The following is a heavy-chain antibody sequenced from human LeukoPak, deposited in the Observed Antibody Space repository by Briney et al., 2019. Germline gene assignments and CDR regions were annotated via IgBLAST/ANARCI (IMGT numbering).Heavy chain of an antibody. D-gene: IGHD3-22*01. Sequence: PGGSLRLSCAGSGFTLSKFWMTWVRQAPGEGLEWVARINQDGSENYCVDSMKGRFTISRDNAKNSLYLQMNSLRVEDTAVYYCARIYYYDDSGYRHFDSWGQGTLVTVSS. CDR2: INQDGSEN. CDR1: GFTLSKFW. J-gene: IGHJ4*02. CDR3: ARIYYYDDSGYRHFDS. V-gene: IGHV3-7*01.